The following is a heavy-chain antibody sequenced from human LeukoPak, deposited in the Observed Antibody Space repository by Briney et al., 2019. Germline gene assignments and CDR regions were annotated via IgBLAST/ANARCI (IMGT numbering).Heavy chain of an antibody. V-gene: IGHV3-30-3*01. CDR2: ISYDGSNK. CDR3: AKDYGDYPFDY. J-gene: IGHJ4*02. D-gene: IGHD4-17*01. Sequence: TGESLRLSCAASGFTFSSYAMHWVRQAPGKGLEWVAVISYDGSNKYYADSVKGRFTISRDNSRNTLYLQMNSLRAEDTAVYYCAKDYGDYPFDYWGQGTLVTVSS. CDR1: GFTFSSYA.